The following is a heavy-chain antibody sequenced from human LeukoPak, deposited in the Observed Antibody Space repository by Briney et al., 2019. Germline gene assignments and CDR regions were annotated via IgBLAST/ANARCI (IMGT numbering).Heavy chain of an antibody. CDR3: AREWGVFNYGDN. V-gene: IGHV1-18*04. CDR1: GYTFTTYY. D-gene: IGHD2-8*01. CDR2: ISAYNGNT. Sequence: ASLKVSCKASGYTFTTYYIHWVRQAPGQGLEWMGWISAYNGNTNYAQKFQGRVTMTTDTSTSTAYMELRSLRSDDTAVYYCAREWGVFNYGDNWGQGTLVTVSS. J-gene: IGHJ4*02.